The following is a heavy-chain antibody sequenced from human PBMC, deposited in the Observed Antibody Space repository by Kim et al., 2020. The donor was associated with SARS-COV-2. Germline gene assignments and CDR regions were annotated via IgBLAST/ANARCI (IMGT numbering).Heavy chain of an antibody. Sequence: GGSLRLSCAASGFTFSSYAMSWVRQAPGKGLEWVSAISGSGGSTYYADSVKGRFTISRDNSKNTLYLQMNSLRAEDTAVYYCAKAGGYCSSNSCYKPYYDILTGLGTLYYFDYWGQGTLVTVSS. D-gene: IGHD2-2*02. CDR2: ISGSGGST. J-gene: IGHJ4*02. CDR1: GFTFSSYA. CDR3: AKAGGYCSSNSCYKPYYDILTGLGTLYYFDY. V-gene: IGHV3-23*01.